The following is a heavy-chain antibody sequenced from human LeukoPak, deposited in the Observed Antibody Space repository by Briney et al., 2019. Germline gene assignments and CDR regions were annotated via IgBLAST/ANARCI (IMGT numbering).Heavy chain of an antibody. V-gene: IGHV4-39*01. CDR3: ARQGVLYGFDF. CDR2: IYNRGDT. J-gene: IGHJ4*02. D-gene: IGHD3-16*01. CDR1: RGAVNNPAVY. Sequence: SETLSLTCSVSRGAVNNPAVYWVWIRQPPGKGLECLGGIYNRGDTFSNPSLMSRVDFSIDTSKDQFSLSLMSVTAADTAIYYCARQGVLYGFDFWGQGIPVTVSP.